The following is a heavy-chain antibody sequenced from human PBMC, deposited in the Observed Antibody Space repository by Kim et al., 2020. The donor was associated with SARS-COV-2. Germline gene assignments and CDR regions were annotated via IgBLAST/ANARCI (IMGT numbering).Heavy chain of an antibody. D-gene: IGHD3-10*01. V-gene: IGHV1-2*02. CDR2: INPNSGDT. CDR3: ARGFGNY. Sequence: ASVKVSCKASGYTFTGYYIHWVRQAPGQGLEWMGWINPNSGDTNFAQKFQGRVTMTRDTSISTAYMDLSRLRSDDTAMYYCARGFGNYWGQGTRVTVSS. CDR1: GYTFTGYY. J-gene: IGHJ4*02.